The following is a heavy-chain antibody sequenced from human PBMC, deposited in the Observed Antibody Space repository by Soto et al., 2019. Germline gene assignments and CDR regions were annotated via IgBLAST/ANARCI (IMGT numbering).Heavy chain of an antibody. J-gene: IGHJ5*02. CDR3: ARDPMLGYCSGGSCYQSGWFDP. CDR1: GYTFTGHY. D-gene: IGHD2-15*01. Sequence: ASVKVSCKASGYTFTGHYMHWVRQAPGQGLEWMGWINPNSGGTNYAQKFQGWVTMTRDTSISTAYMELSRLRSDDTAVYYCARDPMLGYCSGGSCYQSGWFDPWG. V-gene: IGHV1-2*04. CDR2: INPNSGGT.